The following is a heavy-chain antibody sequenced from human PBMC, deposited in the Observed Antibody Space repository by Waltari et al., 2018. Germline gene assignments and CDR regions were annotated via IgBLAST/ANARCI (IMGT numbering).Heavy chain of an antibody. CDR3: ARDRRSSWYEDY. Sequence: DVQLVESGGGLVQPGRSLRLSCAASVFTFDDYAMHWLRQAPGKGLEWVSGISWNSGSIGNMDSVKGRFTSSSDNAKNSLYLQMNRMRAEDTAVYYCARDRRSSWYEDYWGQGTLVTVSS. CDR2: ISWNSGSI. J-gene: IGHJ4*02. CDR1: VFTFDDYA. V-gene: IGHV3-9*01. D-gene: IGHD6-13*01.